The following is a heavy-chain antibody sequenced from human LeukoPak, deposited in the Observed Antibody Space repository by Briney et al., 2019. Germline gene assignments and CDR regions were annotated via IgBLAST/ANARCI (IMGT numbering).Heavy chain of an antibody. D-gene: IGHD1-1*01. CDR1: GYTFTGHY. V-gene: IGHV1-2*02. J-gene: IGHJ6*03. CDR3: ARDKQLDWAHYYHYYMDV. CDR2: INPDRGGT. Sequence: GASVKVSCKASGYTFTGHYMHWVRQAPGHGLECMGWINPDRGGTKYAQKFQGRVTMSRDTSISTAYMELSRLTSDDTAVYSCARDKQLDWAHYYHYYMDVWGKGTPVTVSS.